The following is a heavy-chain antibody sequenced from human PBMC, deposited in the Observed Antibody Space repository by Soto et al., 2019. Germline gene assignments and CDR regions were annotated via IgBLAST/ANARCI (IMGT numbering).Heavy chain of an antibody. J-gene: IGHJ4*02. CDR2: IYYSGST. D-gene: IGHD6-13*01. Sequence: QLQLQESGPGLVKPSETLSLTCTVSGGSISSSSYYWGWIRQPPGKGLEWIGSIYYSGSTYYNPSLKSRVTISVDTSKNQFSLKLSSVTAAHTAVYYCARLYSSSWYGDYWGQGTLVTVSS. CDR3: ARLYSSSWYGDY. CDR1: GGSISSSSYY. V-gene: IGHV4-39*01.